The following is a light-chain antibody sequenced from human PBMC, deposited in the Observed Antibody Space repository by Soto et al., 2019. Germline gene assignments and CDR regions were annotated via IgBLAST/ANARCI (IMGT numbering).Light chain of an antibody. CDR1: QSVNTN. CDR3: QQYNNWPSWT. Sequence: EIAVTQSPATLSVSPGERATLSCRASQSVNTNFAWYQQKPGQAPRLLIYGASTRATGIPARFSGSGSGTAFTLTISSLQSEDFAVYYCQQYNNWPSWTFGQGTKVEIK. V-gene: IGKV3-15*01. CDR2: GAS. J-gene: IGKJ1*01.